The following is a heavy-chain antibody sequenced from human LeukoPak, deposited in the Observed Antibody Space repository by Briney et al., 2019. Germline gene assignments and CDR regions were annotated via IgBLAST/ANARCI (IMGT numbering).Heavy chain of an antibody. CDR3: ARHSGSSSSGADY. V-gene: IGHV5-51*01. Sequence: GESLKISCKGFGYSFTDYWIDWVRQMPGKGLEWMGIIYPGDSDTRYSPSFQGQVTISADKSISTAYLQWNSLKASDTAMYYCARHSGSSSSGADYWGQGTLVTVSS. D-gene: IGHD6-6*01. CDR1: GYSFTDYW. J-gene: IGHJ4*02. CDR2: IYPGDSDT.